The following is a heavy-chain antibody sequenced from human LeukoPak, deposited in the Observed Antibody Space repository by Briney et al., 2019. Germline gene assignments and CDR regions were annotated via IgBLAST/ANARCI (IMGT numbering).Heavy chain of an antibody. V-gene: IGHV1-24*01. J-gene: IGHJ4*02. Sequence: ASVKVSCKVSGYTLTELSMHWVRQAPGKGLEWMGGFDPEDGETIYAQKFQGRVTMTEDTSTDTAYMELSSLRSEDTAVYYCARTGSDCSGGSCYFRDWGQGTLVTVSS. D-gene: IGHD2-15*01. CDR2: FDPEDGET. CDR1: GYTLTELS. CDR3: ARTGSDCSGGSCYFRD.